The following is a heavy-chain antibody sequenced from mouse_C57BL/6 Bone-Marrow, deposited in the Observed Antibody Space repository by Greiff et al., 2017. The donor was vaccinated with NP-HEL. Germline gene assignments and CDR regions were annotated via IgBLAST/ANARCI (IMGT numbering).Heavy chain of an antibody. V-gene: IGHV14-4*01. CDR3: TTRDSNYY. J-gene: IGHJ2*01. CDR2: IDPENGDT. Sequence: VQLKQSGAELVRPGASVKLSCTASGFNIKDDYMHWVKQRPEQGLEWIGWIDPENGDTEYASKFQGKATITADTSSNTAYLQLSSLTSENTAVYYCTTRDSNYYWGQGTTLTVSA. CDR1: GFNIKDDY. D-gene: IGHD2-5*01.